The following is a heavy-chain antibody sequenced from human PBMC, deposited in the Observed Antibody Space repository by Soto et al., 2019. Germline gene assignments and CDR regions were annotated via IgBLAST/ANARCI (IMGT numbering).Heavy chain of an antibody. V-gene: IGHV1-69*02. CDR3: ARGGEAMATFAP. CDR1: GGTFSSYT. Sequence: QVQLVQSGAEVKKPGSSVKVSCKASGGTFSSYTISWVRQAPGQGLEWMGRIIPILGIANYTQKFQGRVTITSDKSTSTVYMELSSMRSEDTAVYYCARGGEAMATFAPWGQGTLVTVSS. CDR2: IIPILGIA. J-gene: IGHJ5*02. D-gene: IGHD5-18*01.